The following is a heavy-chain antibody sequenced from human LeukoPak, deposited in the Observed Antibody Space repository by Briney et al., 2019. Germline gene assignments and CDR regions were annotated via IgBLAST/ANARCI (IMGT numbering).Heavy chain of an antibody. J-gene: IGHJ4*02. V-gene: IGHV3-30-3*01. CDR3: ARDPLAYCGGDCYSFDY. Sequence: PGRSLRLSCAASGFTFSSYAMHWVRQAPGKGLEWVAVISCDGSNKYYADSVKGRFTISRDNSKNTLYLQMNSLRAEDTAVYYCARDPLAYCGGDCYSFDYWGQGTLVTVSS. D-gene: IGHD2-21*02. CDR2: ISCDGSNK. CDR1: GFTFSSYA.